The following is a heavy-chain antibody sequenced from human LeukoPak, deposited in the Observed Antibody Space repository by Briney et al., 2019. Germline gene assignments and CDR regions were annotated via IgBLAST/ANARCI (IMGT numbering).Heavy chain of an antibody. J-gene: IGHJ4*02. CDR1: GFTFSSYA. Sequence: PGGSLRLSCAASGFTFSSYAMSWVRQAPGKGLEWVSAISGSGGSTYYADSVKGRFTISRDNSKNTLYLQMNSLRAEDTAVYCCAKAPRLLWFGEPGDYWGQGTLVTVSS. CDR3: AKAPRLLWFGEPGDY. CDR2: ISGSGGST. D-gene: IGHD3-10*01. V-gene: IGHV3-23*01.